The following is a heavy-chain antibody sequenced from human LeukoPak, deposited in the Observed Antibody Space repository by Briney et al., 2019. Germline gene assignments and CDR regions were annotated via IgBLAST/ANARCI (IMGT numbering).Heavy chain of an antibody. V-gene: IGHV3-7*01. D-gene: IGHD3-22*01. J-gene: IGHJ4*02. Sequence: GGSLRLSCAASGFTFSNYWMSWVRQAPGKGLEWVANIKQDRSEKYYVDSVKGRFTISRDNAKNSLYLQMNSLRAEDTAVYYCARDFYDTSGYYYDYWGQGTLVTVSS. CDR2: IKQDRSEK. CDR3: ARDFYDTSGYYYDY. CDR1: GFTFSNYW.